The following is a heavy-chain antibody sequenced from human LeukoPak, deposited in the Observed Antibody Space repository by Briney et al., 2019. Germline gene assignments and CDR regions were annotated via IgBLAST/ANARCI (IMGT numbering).Heavy chain of an antibody. CDR3: ASDYSSGWYYYGY. CDR2: ISAYNGNT. Sequence: ASVKVSCKASGHTFTSYGISWVRQAPGQWLEWMGWISAYNGNTNYAQKLQGRVTMTTDTSTSTAYMELRSLRSDDTAVYYCASDYSSGWYYYGYWGQGTLVTVSS. J-gene: IGHJ4*02. V-gene: IGHV1-18*01. CDR1: GHTFTSYG. D-gene: IGHD6-19*01.